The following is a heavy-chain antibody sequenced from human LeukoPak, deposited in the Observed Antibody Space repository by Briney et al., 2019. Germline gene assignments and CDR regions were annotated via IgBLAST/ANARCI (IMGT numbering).Heavy chain of an antibody. V-gene: IGHV1-46*01. CDR3: ARNTEGNWFDP. CDR2: INPSGGST. CDR1: GYTFTNYY. J-gene: IGHJ5*02. Sequence: VASVKVSCKASGYTFTNYYMHWVRQAPGQGLEWMGIINPSGGSTNYAQKFQGRVTMTRDMSTSTVYMELSSLRFEDTAVYYCARNTEGNWFDPWGQGTLVTVSS.